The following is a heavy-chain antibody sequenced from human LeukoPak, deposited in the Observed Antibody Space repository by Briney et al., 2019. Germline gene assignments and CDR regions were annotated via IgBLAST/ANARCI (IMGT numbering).Heavy chain of an antibody. CDR2: IYYSGST. Sequence: SETLSLTCTVSGDSISSSNSYWGRIRQLPGKGLEWFGTIYYSGSTYYNPSLKSRVSISLDTSKKQFSLKLSSVTAADTAVYYCARRPAIIMDRGVVYYFDSWGQGILVTVSS. CDR1: GDSISSSNSY. CDR3: ARRPAIIMDRGVVYYFDS. J-gene: IGHJ4*02. V-gene: IGHV4-39*01. D-gene: IGHD3-10*01.